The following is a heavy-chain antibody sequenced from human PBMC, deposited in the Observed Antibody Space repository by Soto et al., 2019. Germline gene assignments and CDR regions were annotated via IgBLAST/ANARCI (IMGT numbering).Heavy chain of an antibody. V-gene: IGHV3-48*04. Sequence: PGGSLRLSCAASGFTFSTYSMNWVRQAAGKGLEWVSYISSSSRTIYYADSVKGRFTISRDNAKNSLYLQMNSLRAEDTAMYYCARVATVTTLNWFDPWGQGTLVTVSS. J-gene: IGHJ5*02. CDR3: ARVATVTTLNWFDP. D-gene: IGHD4-17*01. CDR1: GFTFSTYS. CDR2: ISSSSRTI.